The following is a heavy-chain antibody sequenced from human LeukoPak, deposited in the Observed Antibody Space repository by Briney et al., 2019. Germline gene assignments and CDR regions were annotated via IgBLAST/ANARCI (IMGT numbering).Heavy chain of an antibody. CDR3: AKDSSGLDY. Sequence: GGSLRLSCAASGFTFSSYGMHWVRQAPGKGLEWVAVIWYDGSNKYYADSVKGRFTISSDNSKNTLYLQMNSLRAEDTAVYYCAKDSSGLDYWGQGTLVTVSS. CDR1: GFTFSSYG. D-gene: IGHD6-19*01. J-gene: IGHJ4*02. CDR2: IWYDGSNK. V-gene: IGHV3-33*06.